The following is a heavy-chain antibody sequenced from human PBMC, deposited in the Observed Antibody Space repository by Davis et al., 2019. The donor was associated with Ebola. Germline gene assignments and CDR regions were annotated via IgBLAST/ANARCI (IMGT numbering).Heavy chain of an antibody. CDR2: INAGNGNT. J-gene: IGHJ4*02. D-gene: IGHD3-22*01. V-gene: IGHV1-3*01. CDR3: ARGRHMKVVVTLDY. Sequence: ASVKVSCKASGYTFTSYAMHWVRQAPGQKLEWMGWINAGNGNTKYSQKFQGRVTITRDTSASTAYMELSSLRSEDTAVYYCARGRHMKVVVTLDYWGQGTLVTVSS. CDR1: GYTFTSYA.